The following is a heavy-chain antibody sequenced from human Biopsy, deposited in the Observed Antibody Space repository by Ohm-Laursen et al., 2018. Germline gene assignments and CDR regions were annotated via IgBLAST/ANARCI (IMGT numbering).Heavy chain of an antibody. CDR2: IYYSGST. D-gene: IGHD3-10*01. CDR3: ARQEFATSPLDY. J-gene: IGHJ4*02. Sequence: SETLSLTRTVSGGSISSDYWSWIRQTPGKGLEWIGYIYYSGSTNYNPSLKSRVTISVDTSKNQFSLKLTSVAAADTAMYYCARQEFATSPLDYWGQGSLVTVSS. V-gene: IGHV4-59*08. CDR1: GGSISSDY.